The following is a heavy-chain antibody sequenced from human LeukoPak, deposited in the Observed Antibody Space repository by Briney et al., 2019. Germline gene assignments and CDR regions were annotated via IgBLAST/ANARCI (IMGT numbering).Heavy chain of an antibody. D-gene: IGHD1-26*01. CDR2: IKQDGREK. CDR3: AKASSGAHDC. J-gene: IGHJ4*02. V-gene: IGHV3-7*04. Sequence: GGSLRLSCEASGFTFSNYWMRWVRQAPGKGLEWVASIKQDGREKYYVDSVKSRFTISSDNAKNSLYLQMNYLRAEDTAVHYCAKASSGAHDCWGQGTLVTVSS. CDR1: GFTFSNYW.